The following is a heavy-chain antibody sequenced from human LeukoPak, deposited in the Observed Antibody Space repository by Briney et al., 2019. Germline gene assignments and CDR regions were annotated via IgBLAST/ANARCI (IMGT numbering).Heavy chain of an antibody. J-gene: IGHJ4*02. CDR1: GGSISSSSYY. V-gene: IGHV4-39*01. CDR3: ASNREQYDILTGYIPYYFDY. CDR2: IYYSGST. Sequence: SETLSLTCTVSGGSISSSSYYWGWIRQPPGKGLEWIGSIYYSGSTYYNPSLKSRVTISVGTSKNQFSLKLSSVTAADTAVYYCASNREQYDILTGYIPYYFDYWGQGTLVTVSS. D-gene: IGHD3-9*01.